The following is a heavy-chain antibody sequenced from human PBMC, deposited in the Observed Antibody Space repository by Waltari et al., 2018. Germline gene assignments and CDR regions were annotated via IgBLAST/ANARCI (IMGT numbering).Heavy chain of an antibody. J-gene: IGHJ5*02. Sequence: EVQLVESGGGSVQPGGSLRLSCAASGFSFSSNWMSWVRQAPGKGLEGVASIKQEGSEEYYGDSVKGRFTISRDNAKNSLYLQMNNLRVEDTAIYYCARAYHWGQGTLVTVSS. CDR3: ARAYH. V-gene: IGHV3-7*02. CDR1: GFSFSSNW. CDR2: IKQEGSEE.